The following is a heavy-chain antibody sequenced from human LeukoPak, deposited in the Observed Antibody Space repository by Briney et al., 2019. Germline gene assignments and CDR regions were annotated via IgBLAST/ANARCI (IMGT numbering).Heavy chain of an antibody. D-gene: IGHD1-26*01. CDR2: ISSRDNTI. J-gene: IGHJ3*02. Sequence: PGGSLRLSCAASGFTFSSYEMNWVRQAPGKGLEWVSYISSRDNTIYYADSVKGRFTISRDNAKNSLYLQMNSLRAEDTAVYYCAQMLGVGATGIDAFDIWGQGTMVTVSS. V-gene: IGHV3-48*03. CDR1: GFTFSSYE. CDR3: AQMLGVGATGIDAFDI.